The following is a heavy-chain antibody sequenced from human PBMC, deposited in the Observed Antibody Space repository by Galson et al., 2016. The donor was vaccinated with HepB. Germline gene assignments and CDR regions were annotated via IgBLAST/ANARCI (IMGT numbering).Heavy chain of an antibody. V-gene: IGHV3-23*01. Sequence: SLRLSCAASGFTFSNYAMSWVRQAPGKGLEWVSAICGTGGNTYYADAVKGRFTIARDKSKDTLYLQMNSLRAEDTAVYYCARDVSDYDYYGLDVWGQGTTVTVSS. J-gene: IGHJ6*02. D-gene: IGHD3-3*02. CDR3: ARDVSDYDYYGLDV. CDR1: GFTFSNYA. CDR2: ICGTGGNT.